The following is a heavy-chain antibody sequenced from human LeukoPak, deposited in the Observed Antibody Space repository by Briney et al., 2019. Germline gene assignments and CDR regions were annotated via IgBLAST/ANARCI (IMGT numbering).Heavy chain of an antibody. J-gene: IGHJ3*02. D-gene: IGHD6-13*01. Sequence: QAGGSLRLSCAASGFTFSSYDTHWVRQATGKGLEWVSAIGTAGDTYYPGSVKGRFTISRENAKNSLYLQMNSLRAGDTAVYYCARSVAAAGSPGAFDIWGQGTMVTVSS. CDR2: IGTAGDT. V-gene: IGHV3-13*01. CDR3: ARSVAAAGSPGAFDI. CDR1: GFTFSSYD.